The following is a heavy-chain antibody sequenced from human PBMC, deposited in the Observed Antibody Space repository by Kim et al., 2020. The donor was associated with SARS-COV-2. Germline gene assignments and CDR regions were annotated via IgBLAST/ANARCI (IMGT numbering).Heavy chain of an antibody. Sequence: ASVKVSCKASGYTFTSYYMHWVRQAPGQGLEWMGIINPSGGSTSYAQKFQGRVTMTRDTSTSTVYMELSSLRSEDTAVYYCARDGYYYDSSGYYYTFPAAGFDYWGQGTLVTVSS. CDR3: ARDGYYYDSSGYYYTFPAAGFDY. CDR1: GYTFTSYY. J-gene: IGHJ4*02. CDR2: INPSGGST. V-gene: IGHV1-46*01. D-gene: IGHD3-22*01.